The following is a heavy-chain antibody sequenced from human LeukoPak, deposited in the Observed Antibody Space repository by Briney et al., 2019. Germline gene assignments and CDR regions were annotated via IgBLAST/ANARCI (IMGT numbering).Heavy chain of an antibody. CDR2: INPSSGAT. CDR3: ARDFGIVGTTWGYYFDH. V-gene: IGHV1-46*01. CDR1: GYTFTSHY. Sequence: GASVKVSCKASGYTFTSHYMHWVRQAPGQGLEWMGIINPSSGATSDAQKFQGRVTMTRDTSTSTVYMELSSLRSEDTAVYFCARDFGIVGTTWGYYFDHWGQGTLVTVSS. D-gene: IGHD1-26*01. J-gene: IGHJ4*02.